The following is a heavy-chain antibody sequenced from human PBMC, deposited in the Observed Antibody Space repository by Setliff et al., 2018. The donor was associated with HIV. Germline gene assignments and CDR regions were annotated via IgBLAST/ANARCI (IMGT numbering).Heavy chain of an antibody. V-gene: IGHV1-18*01. J-gene: IGHJ5*02. CDR1: GYTFTDYT. CDR3: ARVPAVTRGDWFDP. D-gene: IGHD2-2*01. CDR2: ISANSGIT. Sequence: ASVKVSCKAPGYTFTDYTITWVRRAPGQGLEWMGWISANSGITDYAQKFRGRVTMTTDASTTTAYMELTDLRSDDTAFYYCARVPAVTRGDWFDPWGQGTLVTVSS.